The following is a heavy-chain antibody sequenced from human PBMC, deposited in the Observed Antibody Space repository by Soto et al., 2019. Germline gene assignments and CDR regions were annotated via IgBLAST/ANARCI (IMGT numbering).Heavy chain of an antibody. Sequence: PGGSLRLSCAASGFTVSSNYMSWVRQAPGKGLEWVSVIYSDSSTYYADSVKGRFTISRDNSKNTLFLQMTSLRAEDTAVYYCARSPPYPWGQGTLVTVSS. CDR3: ARSPPYP. J-gene: IGHJ5*02. CDR2: IYSDSST. V-gene: IGHV3-66*01. CDR1: GFTVSSNY.